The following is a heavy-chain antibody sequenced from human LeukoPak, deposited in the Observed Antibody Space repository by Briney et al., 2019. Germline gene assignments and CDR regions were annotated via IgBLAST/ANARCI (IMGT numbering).Heavy chain of an antibody. CDR2: SYSDSNT. D-gene: IGHD1-14*01. CDR1: GFTVSNNY. Sequence: PGGSLRLSCAASGFTVSNNYMSCVRQAPGKGLEWVSISYSDSNTNYADSVKGRFTISRDTSQNTLSLQMNSLRAEDTAVYYCVRKNRDFNAAFDIWGQGTVVTVSS. J-gene: IGHJ3*02. CDR3: VRKNRDFNAAFDI. V-gene: IGHV3-53*01.